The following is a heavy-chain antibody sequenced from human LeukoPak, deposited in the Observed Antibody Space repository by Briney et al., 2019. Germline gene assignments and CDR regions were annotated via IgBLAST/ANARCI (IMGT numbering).Heavy chain of an antibody. J-gene: IGHJ5*02. CDR3: ARHGMDSSSWHGWFDP. CDR2: IYPGDSDT. D-gene: IGHD6-13*01. CDR1: GYSFTSYW. V-gene: IGHV5-51*01. Sequence: GESLKISCKGSGYSFTSYWIGWVRQMPGKGLEWMGIIYPGDSDTRYSTSFQGQVTTSADKSISTAYLQWSSLKASDTAMYYCARHGMDSSSWHGWFDPWGQGTLVTVSS.